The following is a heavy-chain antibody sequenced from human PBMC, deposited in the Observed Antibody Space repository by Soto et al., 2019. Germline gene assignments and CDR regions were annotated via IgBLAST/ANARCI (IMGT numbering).Heavy chain of an antibody. V-gene: IGHV4-30-2*05. CDR3: ARARGSRYFDD. Sequence: SETLSLTCAVSGGSISSGGYSWSWIRQPPGKGLEWIGYIYHSGSTYYNPSLKSRVTISVDTSKNQFSLKLSSVTAADTAVYYCARARGSRYFDDWGQGTLVSVSS. CDR1: GGSISSGGYS. D-gene: IGHD3-10*01. CDR2: IYHSGST. J-gene: IGHJ4*02.